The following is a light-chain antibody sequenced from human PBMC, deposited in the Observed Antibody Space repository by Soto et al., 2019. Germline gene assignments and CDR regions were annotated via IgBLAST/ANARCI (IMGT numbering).Light chain of an antibody. Sequence: QSALTQPASVFGSPGQSITISCTGTSSDVGSYNLISWYQQHPGKAPKLMIYEVSKRPSGVSNRFSGSKSGNTASLTISGLQAEDEADYYCCSYAGSSTLGVFGGGTKVTVL. CDR3: CSYAGSSTLGV. V-gene: IGLV2-23*02. J-gene: IGLJ2*01. CDR1: SSDVGSYNL. CDR2: EVS.